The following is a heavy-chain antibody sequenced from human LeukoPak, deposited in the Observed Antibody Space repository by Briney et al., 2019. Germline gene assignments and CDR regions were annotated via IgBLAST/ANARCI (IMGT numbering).Heavy chain of an antibody. Sequence: GGSLRLSCAASGFTVRTNYMSWVRQAPGKGLEWVSLIHDDGSTYYTDSVKGRFTISRDNSKNTLYLQMNSLRAEDTAVYYCAKRRYCSSTSCYYFDYWGQGTLVTVSS. J-gene: IGHJ4*02. CDR2: IHDDGST. CDR1: GFTVRTNY. D-gene: IGHD2-2*01. CDR3: AKRRYCSSTSCYYFDY. V-gene: IGHV3-53*01.